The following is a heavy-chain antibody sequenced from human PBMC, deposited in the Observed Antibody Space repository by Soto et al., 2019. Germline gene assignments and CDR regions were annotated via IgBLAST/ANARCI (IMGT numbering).Heavy chain of an antibody. CDR2: IYYSRST. CDR3: ARISGYSYGLPPYFDY. V-gene: IGHV4-61*01. J-gene: IGHJ4*02. CDR1: GGSVSSGSYY. Sequence: QVQLQESGPGLVKPSETLSLTCTVSGGSVSSGSYYWSWIRQPPGKGLEWIGYIYYSRSTNYNPSLKSRVTISVDTSKNQFSLKLSSVTAADTAVYYCARISGYSYGLPPYFDYWGQGTLVTVSS. D-gene: IGHD5-18*01.